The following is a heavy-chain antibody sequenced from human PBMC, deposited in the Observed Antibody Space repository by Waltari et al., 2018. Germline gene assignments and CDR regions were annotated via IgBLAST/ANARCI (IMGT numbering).Heavy chain of an antibody. CDR1: GYTFIDRY. V-gene: IGHV1-2*02. CDR3: ARGPPVGAGFNPDLDV. CDR2: INPNSGGA. J-gene: IGHJ4*02. Sequence: QVQLVQSGAEMKKPGASMRVSCNASGYTFIDRYVHWVRQSPGQGLEWMGWINPNSGGANFARRFQGRISMARDVSTNLAYMELRRLTSSDTAIYYCARGPPVGAGFNPDLDVWGQGTLVTVSS. D-gene: IGHD1-26*01.